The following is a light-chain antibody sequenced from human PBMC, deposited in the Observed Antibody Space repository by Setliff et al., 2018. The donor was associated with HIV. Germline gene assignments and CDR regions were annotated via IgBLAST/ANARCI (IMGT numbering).Light chain of an antibody. CDR2: DVT. V-gene: IGLV2-14*01. CDR3: SSYAVSTTLV. CDR1: SSDVGSYNY. J-gene: IGLJ3*02. Sequence: QSVLTQPASVSGSPGQSITISCTGTSSDVGSYNYVSWYQQHPGKAPKLMIYDVTKRPSGVSNRFSGSKSGNTASLTISGLQAEDEADYYCSSYAVSTTLVFGGGTKVTVL.